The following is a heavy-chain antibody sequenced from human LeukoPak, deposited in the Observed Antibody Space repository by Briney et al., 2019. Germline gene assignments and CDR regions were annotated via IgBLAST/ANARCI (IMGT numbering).Heavy chain of an antibody. Sequence: GGSLRLSCAASGFTFDDYAMHWVRQAPGKGLEWVSGISWNSGSIGYADSVKGRFTISRDNAKNSPYLQMTSLRAEDTALYYCAKDNGRGGNFDYWGQGTLVTVSS. V-gene: IGHV3-9*01. D-gene: IGHD3-16*01. J-gene: IGHJ4*02. CDR1: GFTFDDYA. CDR2: ISWNSGSI. CDR3: AKDNGRGGNFDY.